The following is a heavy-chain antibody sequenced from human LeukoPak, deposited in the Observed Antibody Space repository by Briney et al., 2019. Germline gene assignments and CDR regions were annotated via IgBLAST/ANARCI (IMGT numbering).Heavy chain of an antibody. J-gene: IGHJ4*02. Sequence: PSETLSLTCAVYGGSFSGYYWSWIRQPPGKGLEWIGEINHSGSTNYNPSLKSRVTISVDTSKNQFSLKLSSVTAADTAVYYCARSKVFGSSWLLDYWGQGTLVTVSS. V-gene: IGHV4-34*01. CDR1: GGSFSGYY. D-gene: IGHD6-13*01. CDR2: INHSGST. CDR3: ARSKVFGSSWLLDY.